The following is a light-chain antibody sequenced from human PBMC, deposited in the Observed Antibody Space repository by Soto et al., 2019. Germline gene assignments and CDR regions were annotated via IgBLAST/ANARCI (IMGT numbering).Light chain of an antibody. J-gene: IGLJ3*02. CDR3: VSWDGSLSGWV. Sequence: QSVLTQAPSASGTPGQKVTISCSGTTSNIGTDFAYWFQQLPGTAPTLLIYRNDQRPSGVSDRFSGSKSGTSASLAISGLRSADEADYYCVSWDGSLSGWVFGGGTKLTVL. V-gene: IGLV1-47*01. CDR2: RND. CDR1: TSNIGTDF.